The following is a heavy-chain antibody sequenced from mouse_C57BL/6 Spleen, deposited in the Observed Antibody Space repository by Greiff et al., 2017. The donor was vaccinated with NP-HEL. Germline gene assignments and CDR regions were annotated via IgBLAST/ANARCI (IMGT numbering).Heavy chain of an antibody. D-gene: IGHD2-4*01. CDR1: GYTFTSYW. CDR3: APSDYWFSY. V-gene: IGHV1-74*01. CDR2: IHPSDSDT. J-gene: IGHJ3*01. Sequence: VQLQQPGAELVKPGASVKVSCKASGYTFTSYWMHWVKQRPGKGLEWIGRIHPSDSDTNYNQKFKGKATLTVDKSSSTTYIQLSSLTSEVSAVYYSAPSDYWFSYWGQGTLVTVSA.